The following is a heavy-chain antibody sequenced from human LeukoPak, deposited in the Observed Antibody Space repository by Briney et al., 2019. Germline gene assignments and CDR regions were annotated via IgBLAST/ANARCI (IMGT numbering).Heavy chain of an antibody. J-gene: IGHJ4*02. V-gene: IGHV4-39*07. Sequence: MSSETLSLTCTVSGGSISSSSYYWGWIRQPPGKGLEWIGSIYYSGSTYYNPSLKSRVTISVDTSKNQFSLKLSSVTAADTAVYYCARDPRADYGDYGIDYWGQGTLVTVSS. CDR3: ARDPRADYGDYGIDY. CDR2: IYYSGST. D-gene: IGHD4-17*01. CDR1: GGSISSSSYY.